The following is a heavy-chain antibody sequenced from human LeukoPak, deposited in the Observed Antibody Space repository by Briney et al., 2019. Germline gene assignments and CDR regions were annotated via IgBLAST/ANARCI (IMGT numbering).Heavy chain of an antibody. J-gene: IGHJ4*02. CDR2: IYTSGST. D-gene: IGHD6-19*01. Sequence: SETLSLTCTVSGGSISSYYWGWIRQPAGRGLEWIGRIYTSGSTNYNPSLKSRVTMSVDTSKNQFSLKLSSVTAADTAVYYCARDASSGHTYYFDYWGQGTLVTVSS. CDR3: ARDASSGHTYYFDY. CDR1: GGSISSYY. V-gene: IGHV4-4*07.